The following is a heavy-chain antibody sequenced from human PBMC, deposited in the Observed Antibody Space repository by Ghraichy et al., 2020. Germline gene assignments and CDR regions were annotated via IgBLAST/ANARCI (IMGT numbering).Heavy chain of an antibody. CDR3: ARRQGISPPDY. CDR1: GGSVSSGSYY. D-gene: IGHD3-3*02. CDR2: MYYSGST. Sequence: TLSLTCTVSGGSVSSGSYYWSWIRQPPGKGLEWIGYMYYSGSTNYNPSLKSRVTISVDTSKNQFSLKLSSVTAADTAVYYCARRQGISPPDYWGQGTLVTVSS. V-gene: IGHV4-61*01. J-gene: IGHJ4*02.